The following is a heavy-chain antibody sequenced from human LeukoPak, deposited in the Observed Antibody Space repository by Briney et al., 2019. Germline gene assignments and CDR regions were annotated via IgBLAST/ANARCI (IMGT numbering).Heavy chain of an antibody. CDR1: GCTFTSYG. CDR2: ISAYNGNT. J-gene: IGHJ4*02. CDR3: ARVGYSSGWYSGKDY. Sequence: GASVKVSCKASGCTFTSYGISWVRQAPGQGLEWMGWISAYNGNTNYAQKLQGRVTMTTDTSTSIAYMELRSLRSDDTAVYYCARVGYSSGWYSGKDYWGQGTLATVSS. D-gene: IGHD6-19*01. V-gene: IGHV1-18*01.